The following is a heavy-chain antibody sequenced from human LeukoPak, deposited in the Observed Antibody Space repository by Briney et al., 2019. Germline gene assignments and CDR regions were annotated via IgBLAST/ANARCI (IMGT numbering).Heavy chain of an antibody. Sequence: GGSLRLSCAASGFTFSSYAMIWVRQAPGKGLEWVSAISGSGGSTYYADSVKGRFTISRDNSKNTLYLQMNSLRAEDTAVYYCAKVGTMIVVVNLFFDYWGQGTLVTVSS. CDR1: GFTFSSYA. V-gene: IGHV3-23*01. CDR2: ISGSGGST. CDR3: AKVGTMIVVVNLFFDY. D-gene: IGHD3-22*01. J-gene: IGHJ4*02.